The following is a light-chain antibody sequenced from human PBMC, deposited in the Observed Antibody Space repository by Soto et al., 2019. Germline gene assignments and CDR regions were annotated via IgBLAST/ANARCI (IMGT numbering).Light chain of an antibody. CDR3: AAWDDSLSCWV. J-gene: IGLJ2*01. Sequence: QSVLTQPPSASGTPGQTVTISCSGSSSNIGGNYVHWYQQFPGTAPKLLIFRNNQRPSGVPDRLSGSKSDTSASLAISGLLSEEEADYHCAAWDDSLSCWVFGRGTKLTVL. CDR1: SSNIGGNY. V-gene: IGLV1-47*01. CDR2: RNN.